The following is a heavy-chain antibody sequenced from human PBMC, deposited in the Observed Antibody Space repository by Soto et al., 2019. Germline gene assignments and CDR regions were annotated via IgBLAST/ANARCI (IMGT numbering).Heavy chain of an antibody. CDR3: ARDEHCSGGSCYSGVSHFQH. J-gene: IGHJ1*01. CDR1: GGTFSSYT. CDR2: IIPILGIA. Sequence: ASVKVSCKASGGTFSSYTISWVRQAPGQGLEWMGRIIPILGIANYAQKFQGRVTITADKSTSTAYMELSSLRSEDTAVYYCARDEHCSGGSCYSGVSHFQHWGQGTLVTVSS. V-gene: IGHV1-69*04. D-gene: IGHD2-15*01.